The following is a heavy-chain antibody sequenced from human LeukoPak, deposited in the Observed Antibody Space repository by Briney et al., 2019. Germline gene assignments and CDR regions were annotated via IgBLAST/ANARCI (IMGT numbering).Heavy chain of an antibody. CDR1: GGAISSSSYY. CDR3: ARRGYCSSTSCYEYWFHP. D-gene: IGHD2-2*01. Sequence: SETLSLTCTLSGGAISSSSYYWGWIRQPPGKGLEWIGIIYYSGSTYYNPSLKSRLTISVDTSKNQFSLKLSSVTATDTAVYYCARRGYCSSTSCYEYWFHPWGQGTLVTVSS. CDR2: IYYSGST. V-gene: IGHV4-39*01. J-gene: IGHJ5*02.